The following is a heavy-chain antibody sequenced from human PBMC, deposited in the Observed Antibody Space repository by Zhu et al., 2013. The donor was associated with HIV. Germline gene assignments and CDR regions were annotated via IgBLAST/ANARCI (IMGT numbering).Heavy chain of an antibody. D-gene: IGHD4-4*01. V-gene: IGHV1-2*02. Sequence: QVQLVQSGAEMKSPGASVRISCRASGYIFIDYYLHWVRQAPGQGLEWLGWLNPRNGGTNYAQKFRDRVTLTRDTSIDTAYMELSGLRSDDTALYFCAREDRRLMTTLNYWGQGTLITVSS. CDR3: AREDRRLMTTLNY. CDR2: LNPRNGGT. CDR1: GYIFIDYY. J-gene: IGHJ4*02.